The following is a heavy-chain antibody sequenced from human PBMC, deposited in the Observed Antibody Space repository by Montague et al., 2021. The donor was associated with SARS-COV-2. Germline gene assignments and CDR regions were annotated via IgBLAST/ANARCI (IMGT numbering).Heavy chain of an antibody. CDR3: ARDFDY. J-gene: IGHJ4*02. V-gene: IGHV4-59*13. CDR1: GGSISSYY. Sequence: SETLSLTCTVSGGSISSYYWSWIRQPPGKGLEWIGYMYYGGSTNYNPSLKSRVTLLVDTSKNQFSLKLSSVTAADTAVYYCARDFDYWGQGTLVTVSS. CDR2: MYYGGST.